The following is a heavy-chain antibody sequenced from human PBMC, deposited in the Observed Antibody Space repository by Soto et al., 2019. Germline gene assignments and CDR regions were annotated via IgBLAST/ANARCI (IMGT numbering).Heavy chain of an antibody. CDR3: ARGRRIAAAGLPGGWFDP. J-gene: IGHJ5*02. D-gene: IGHD6-13*01. CDR2: IYYSGST. Sequence: SETLSLTCTVSGGSISSYYWSWIRQPPGKGLEWIGYIYYSGSTNYNPSLKSRVTISVDTSKNQFSLKLSSVTAADTAVYYCARGRRIAAAGLPGGWFDPWGQGTLVTVSS. CDR1: GGSISSYY. V-gene: IGHV4-59*01.